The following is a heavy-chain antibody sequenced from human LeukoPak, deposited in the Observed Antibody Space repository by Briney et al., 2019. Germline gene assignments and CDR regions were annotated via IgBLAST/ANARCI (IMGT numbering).Heavy chain of an antibody. CDR2: IRYDGITK. D-gene: IGHD3-9*01. CDR3: AKTGSRGGTFRPSYYYYYMDV. V-gene: IGHV3-30*02. J-gene: IGHJ6*03. CDR1: GFTFSNHG. Sequence: GGSLRLSCTASGFTFSNHGMHWVRQAPGKGLEWAAFIRYDGITKYYADSVKGRFTISRDNSKNTLYLQMNSLRPEDTAVYYCAKTGSRGGTFRPSYYYYYMDVWGEGTTVTISS.